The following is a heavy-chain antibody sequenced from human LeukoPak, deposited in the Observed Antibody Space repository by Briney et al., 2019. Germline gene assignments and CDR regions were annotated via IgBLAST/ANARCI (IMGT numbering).Heavy chain of an antibody. D-gene: IGHD3-3*01. CDR2: IYYSGST. J-gene: IGHJ4*02. CDR1: GGSISSSSYY. V-gene: IGHV4-39*07. Sequence: SETLSLTCTVSGGSISSSSYYWGWIRQPPGKGLEWIGSIYYSGSTYYNPSLKSRVTISVDTSKNQFSLKLSSVTAADTAIYYCARDERLLSFLKWGQGTLVTVSS. CDR3: ARDERLLSFLK.